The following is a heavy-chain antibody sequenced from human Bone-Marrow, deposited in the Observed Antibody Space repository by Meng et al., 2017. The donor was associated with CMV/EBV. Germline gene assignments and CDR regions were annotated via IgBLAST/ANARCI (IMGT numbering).Heavy chain of an antibody. CDR2: MNPNSGNT. CDR3: ARWEYSSSWYVGYYYYGMDV. CDR1: GYTFTSYD. D-gene: IGHD6-13*01. V-gene: IGHV1-8*01. Sequence: ASVKVSCKASGYTFTSYDINWVRQATGQGLEWMGWMNPNSGNTGYAQKFQGRVTMTRNTSISTAYMELSSLRSEDTAVYYCARWEYSSSWYVGYYYYGMDVWGQGPTVTVSS. J-gene: IGHJ6*02.